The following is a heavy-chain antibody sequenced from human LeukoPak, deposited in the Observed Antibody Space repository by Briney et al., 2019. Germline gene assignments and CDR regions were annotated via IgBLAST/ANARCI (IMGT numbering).Heavy chain of an antibody. CDR2: IRSDGSDK. CDR1: GFTFSTYG. J-gene: IGHJ4*02. Sequence: PGGSLRLSCAASGFTFSTYGMHWVRQAPGKGLEWVAFIRSDGSDKYYADSMKGRFTISRDNSKNTLFLQMNSLRPEDTAVYYCASPEDGGNSYSFDYWGQGTLVTVSS. D-gene: IGHD4-23*01. CDR3: ASPEDGGNSYSFDY. V-gene: IGHV3-30*02.